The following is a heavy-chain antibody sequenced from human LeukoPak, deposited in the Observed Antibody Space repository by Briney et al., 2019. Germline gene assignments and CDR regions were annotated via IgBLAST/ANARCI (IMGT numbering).Heavy chain of an antibody. Sequence: SGTLSLTCAVSGGSISSSNWWSWVRQPPGKGLEWIGEIYHSGSTNYNPSLKSRVTISVDTSKNQFSLKLSSVTAADTAVYYCARGRYKYSGSYYAFDIWGQGTMVTVSS. CDR3: ARGRYKYSGSYYAFDI. J-gene: IGHJ3*02. CDR2: IYHSGST. D-gene: IGHD1-26*01. CDR1: GGSISSSNW. V-gene: IGHV4-4*02.